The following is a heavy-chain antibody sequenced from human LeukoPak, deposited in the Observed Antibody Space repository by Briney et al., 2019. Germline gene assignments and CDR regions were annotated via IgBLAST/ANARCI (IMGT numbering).Heavy chain of an antibody. V-gene: IGHV3-23*01. CDR2: ISGSGGST. Sequence: PGGSLRLSCAASGFTFSSYAMSWVRQAPGKGLEWVSAISGSGGSTYYADSVKGRFTISRDNSKNTLYLQMNSLRAEDTAVYYCAKSIEIKPNYYYYYGMDVWSQGTTVTVSS. CDR1: GFTFSSYA. J-gene: IGHJ6*02. CDR3: AKSIEIKPNYYYYYGMDV. D-gene: IGHD1-14*01.